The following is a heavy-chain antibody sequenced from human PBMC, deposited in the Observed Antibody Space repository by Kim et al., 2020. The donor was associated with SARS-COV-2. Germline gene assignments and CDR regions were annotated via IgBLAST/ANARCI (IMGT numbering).Heavy chain of an antibody. V-gene: IGHV3-48*03. D-gene: IGHD3-3*01. Sequence: GGSLRLSCAASGFTFSSYEMNWVRQAPGKGLEWVSYISSSGSTIYYADSVKGRFTISRDNAKNSLYLQMNSLRAEDTAVYYCASSYTRSITIFGVVPLAFGWGQGTLVTVSS. CDR3: ASSYTRSITIFGVVPLAFG. J-gene: IGHJ4*02. CDR1: GFTFSSYE. CDR2: ISSSGSTI.